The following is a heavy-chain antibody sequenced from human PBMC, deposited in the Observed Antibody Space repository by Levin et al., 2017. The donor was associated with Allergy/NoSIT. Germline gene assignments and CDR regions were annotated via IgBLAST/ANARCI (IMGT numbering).Heavy chain of an antibody. CDR1: GYTFTGYY. V-gene: IGHV1-2*02. D-gene: IGHD2-2*01. J-gene: IGHJ5*02. CDR2: INPNSGGT. Sequence: ASVKVSCKASGYTFTGYYMHWVRQAPGQGLEWMGWINPNSGGTNYAQKFQGRVTMTRDTSISTAYMELSRLRSDDTAVYYCARDSPGDREIVVVPAAMFDPWGQGTLVTVSS. CDR3: ARDSPGDREIVVVPAAMFDP.